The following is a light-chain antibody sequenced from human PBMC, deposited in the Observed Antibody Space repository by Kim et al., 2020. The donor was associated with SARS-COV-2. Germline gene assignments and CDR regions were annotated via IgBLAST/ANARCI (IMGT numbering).Light chain of an antibody. Sequence: GQTVRIKCQGDSLTTYYVSWYQQRPGQAPRLVILDNNRRPSGIPDRFSGSRSGDTGSLTITGAQAEDEADYYCSSRDTTDDHIVVFGGGTQLTV. V-gene: IGLV3-19*01. CDR1: SLTTYY. CDR3: SSRDTTDDHIVV. J-gene: IGLJ2*01. CDR2: DNN.